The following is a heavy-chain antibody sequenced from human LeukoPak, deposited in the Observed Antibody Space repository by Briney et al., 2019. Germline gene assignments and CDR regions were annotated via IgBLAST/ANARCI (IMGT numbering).Heavy chain of an antibody. CDR3: ARDVTDYYDSSGYKGY. Sequence: GGSLRLSCAASGFTFSSYWMSWVRQAPGKGLEWVANIKQDGSEKYYVDSVKGRFTISRDNAKNSLYLQMNSLRAEDTAVYYCARDVTDYYDSSGYKGYWGQGTLVTVSS. CDR2: IKQDGSEK. D-gene: IGHD3-22*01. J-gene: IGHJ4*02. CDR1: GFTFSSYW. V-gene: IGHV3-7*01.